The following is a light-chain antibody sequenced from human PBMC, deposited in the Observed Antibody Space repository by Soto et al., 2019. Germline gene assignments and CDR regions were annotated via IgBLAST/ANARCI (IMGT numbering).Light chain of an antibody. J-gene: IGKJ1*01. CDR3: QQYGSSPWT. CDR2: GAS. V-gene: IGKV3-20*01. CDR1: QSVSSSY. Sequence: IVLTQSPGTLSLSPGERATLSCRASQSVSSSYLAWYQQKPGQAPRLLIYGASSRATGIPDRFSGSGSGTDFTLTISRLEPEDFAVCYCQQYGSSPWTFGQGTKVDIK.